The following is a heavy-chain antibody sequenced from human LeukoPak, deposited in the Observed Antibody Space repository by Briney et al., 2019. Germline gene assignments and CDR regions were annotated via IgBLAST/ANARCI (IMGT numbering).Heavy chain of an antibody. CDR1: GFTFSDYY. CDR2: ISSSGSTI. CDR3: ARDSPRMVRGGHY. D-gene: IGHD3-10*01. V-gene: IGHV3-11*01. J-gene: IGHJ4*02. Sequence: AGGSLGLSCAASGFTFSDYYMSWIRQAPGKGLEWVSYISSSGSTIYYADSVKGRFTISRDNAKNSLYLQMNSLRAEDTAVYYCARDSPRMVRGGHYWGQGTLVTVSS.